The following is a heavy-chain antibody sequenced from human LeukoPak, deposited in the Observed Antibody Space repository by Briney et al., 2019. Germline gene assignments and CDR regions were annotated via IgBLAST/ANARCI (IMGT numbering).Heavy chain of an antibody. D-gene: IGHD4-17*01. V-gene: IGHV3-66*01. CDR1: GFTVSSNY. CDR3: ARSQEGDYGADY. CDR2: IYSGGST. Sequence: PGGSLRLSCAASGFTVSSNYMSWVRQAPGKGLEWVSVIYSGGSTYYADSVKGRFTISRDNSKNTLYLQMNSLRAEDTAVYYCARSQEGDYGADYWDQGTLVTVSS. J-gene: IGHJ4*02.